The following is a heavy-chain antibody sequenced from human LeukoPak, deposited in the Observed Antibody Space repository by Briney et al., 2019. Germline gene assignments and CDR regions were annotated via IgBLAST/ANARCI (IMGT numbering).Heavy chain of an antibody. CDR1: GFTFSSYS. D-gene: IGHD3-10*01. Sequence: GGSLRLSCAASGFTFSSYSMNWVRQAPGKGLEWVSSISSSSGYIFYADSVKGRFTISRDNAKNSLFLQMNSLRAEDTAVYYCARMVRGVIYGEFDYWGQGTLVTVSS. J-gene: IGHJ4*02. CDR2: ISSSSGYI. V-gene: IGHV3-21*01. CDR3: ARMVRGVIYGEFDY.